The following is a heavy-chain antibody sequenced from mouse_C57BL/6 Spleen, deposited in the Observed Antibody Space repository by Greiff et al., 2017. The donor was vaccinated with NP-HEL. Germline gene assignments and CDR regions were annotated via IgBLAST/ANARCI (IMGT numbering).Heavy chain of an antibody. J-gene: IGHJ2*01. V-gene: IGHV1-82*01. D-gene: IGHD1-1*01. Sequence: VKLMESGPELVKPGASVKISCKASGYAFSSSWMNWVKQRPGKGLEWIGRIYPGDGDTNYNGTFKGKATLTADKSSSTAYMQLSSLTSEDSAVYFCAREADYYGSSWGQGTTLTVSS. CDR1: GYAFSSSW. CDR3: AREADYYGSS. CDR2: IYPGDGDT.